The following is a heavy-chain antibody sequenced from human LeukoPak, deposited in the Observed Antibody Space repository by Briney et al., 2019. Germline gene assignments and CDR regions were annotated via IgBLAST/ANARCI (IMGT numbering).Heavy chain of an antibody. CDR1: GFNFSNYA. Sequence: GGSLRLSCAASGFNFSNYAMNWVRQTPGKGLEWVSSISSGSNYLYYADSVKGRFTISRDSAKNSLYLQMNSLRAEDTAVYYCARDGRYYDSSGYHPLGYWGQGTLVTVSS. V-gene: IGHV3-21*01. D-gene: IGHD3-22*01. CDR3: ARDGRYYDSSGYHPLGY. CDR2: ISSGSNYL. J-gene: IGHJ4*02.